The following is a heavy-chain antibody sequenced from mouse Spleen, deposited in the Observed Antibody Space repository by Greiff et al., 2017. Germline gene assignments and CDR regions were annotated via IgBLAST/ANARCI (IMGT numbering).Heavy chain of an antibody. CDR2: IDPSDSYT. Sequence: VQLQQPGAELVMPGASVKLSCKASGYTFTSYWMHWVKQRPGQGLEWIGEIDPSDSYTNYNQKFKGKATLTVDKSSSTAYMQLSSLTSEDSAVYYCARRFITTVVGTDYAMDYWGQGTSVTVSS. D-gene: IGHD1-1*01. V-gene: IGHV1-69*01. J-gene: IGHJ4*01. CDR3: ARRFITTVVGTDYAMDY. CDR1: GYTFTSYW.